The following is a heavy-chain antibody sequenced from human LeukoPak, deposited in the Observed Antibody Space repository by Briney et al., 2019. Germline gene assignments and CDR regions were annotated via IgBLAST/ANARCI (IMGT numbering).Heavy chain of an antibody. J-gene: IGHJ3*02. Sequence: GSLRLSCAASGFTFYNYAMMWVRRAPGRGLEWVSAIRGSGGGTEYADSVKDRFTISRDNSKNTLYLQMNSLRVEDTAVYYCGRDPNGDYVGAFDMWGQGTVVTVSS. V-gene: IGHV3-23*01. CDR3: GRDPNGDYVGAFDM. D-gene: IGHD4-17*01. CDR2: IRGSGGGT. CDR1: GFTFYNYA.